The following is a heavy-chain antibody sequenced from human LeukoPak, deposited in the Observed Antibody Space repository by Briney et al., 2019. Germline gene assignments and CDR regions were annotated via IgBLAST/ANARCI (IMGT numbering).Heavy chain of an antibody. D-gene: IGHD6-6*01. J-gene: IGHJ4*02. CDR1: GYTFTSYY. CDR2: INPSGGST. Sequence: ASVKVSCKASGYTFTSYYMHWVRQAPGQGLEWMGIINPSGGSTSYAQKFQGRVTMTRDTSTSTVYMELSSLRSEDTAVYYCARGRPPRTAARPGYFDYWGQGTLVTVSS. V-gene: IGHV1-46*01. CDR3: ARGRPPRTAARPGYFDY.